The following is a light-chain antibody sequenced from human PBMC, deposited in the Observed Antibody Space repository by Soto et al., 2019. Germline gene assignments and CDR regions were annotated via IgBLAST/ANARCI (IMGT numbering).Light chain of an antibody. CDR1: SSDVGSYNL. CDR2: EVS. CDR3: CSYAGSSTVV. J-gene: IGLJ2*01. V-gene: IGLV2-23*02. Sequence: QSALTQPASVSGSPGQSITISCTGTSSDVGSYNLVSWYQQPPGKAPNLMIYEVSKRPSGVSNRFSGSKSGNTASLTISGLPAEDEADYYCCSYAGSSTVVFGGGTKLTVL.